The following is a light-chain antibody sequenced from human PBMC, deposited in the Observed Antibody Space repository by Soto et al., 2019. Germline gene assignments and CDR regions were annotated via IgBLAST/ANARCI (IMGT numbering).Light chain of an antibody. CDR1: QGIRNA. V-gene: IGKV1-17*01. J-gene: IGKJ2*01. CDR2: SAS. CDR3: LQHNDYPYT. Sequence: DIQMTQSPSSLSASVGDRVTITCRASQGIRNALGWYRQKPGKAPESLMYSASILQSGVPSTFSGSGSGTQFTLTINSLQPEDFATYYCLQHNDYPYTFGQGTSLDIK.